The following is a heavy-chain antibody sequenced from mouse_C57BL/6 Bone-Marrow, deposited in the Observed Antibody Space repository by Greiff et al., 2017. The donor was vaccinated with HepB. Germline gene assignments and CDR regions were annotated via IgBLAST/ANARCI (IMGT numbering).Heavy chain of an antibody. CDR1: GYTFTSYW. J-gene: IGHJ3*01. CDR2: IYPGSGST. CDR3: ARSDYEYDGWFAY. Sequence: VQLQQPGAELVKPGASVKMSCKASGYTFTSYWITWVKQRPGQGLEWIGDIYPGSGSTNYNEKFKSKATLTVDTSSSTAYMQLSSLTSEDSAVYYGARSDYEYDGWFAYWGQGTLVTVSA. V-gene: IGHV1-55*01. D-gene: IGHD2-4*01.